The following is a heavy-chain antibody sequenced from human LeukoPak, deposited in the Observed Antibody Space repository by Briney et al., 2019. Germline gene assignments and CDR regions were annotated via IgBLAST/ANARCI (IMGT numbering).Heavy chain of an antibody. CDR1: GFTFSSYA. CDR2: INSDGSST. Sequence: GGSLRLSCAASGFTFSSYAMSWVRQAPGKGLVWVSRINSDGSSTSYADSVKGRFTISRDNAKNTLYLQMNSLRAEDTAVYYCAREGTVDPYYYYYGMDVWGQGTTVTVSS. V-gene: IGHV3-74*01. D-gene: IGHD1-1*01. J-gene: IGHJ6*02. CDR3: AREGTVDPYYYYYGMDV.